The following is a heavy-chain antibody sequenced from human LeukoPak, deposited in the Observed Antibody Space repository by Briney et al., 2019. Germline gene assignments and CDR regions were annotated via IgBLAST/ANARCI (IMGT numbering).Heavy chain of an antibody. CDR3: AREGSYCGGDCYSSRVDY. CDR1: GGSISSSSYY. J-gene: IGHJ4*02. D-gene: IGHD2-21*02. CDR2: IYTSGST. V-gene: IGHV4-61*02. Sequence: SETLSLTCTVSGGSISSSSYYWSWIRQPAWKGLEWIGRIYTSGSTNYNPSLKSRVTMSVDTSKNQFSLKLSSVTAADTAVYYCAREGSYCGGDCYSSRVDYWGQGTLVTVSS.